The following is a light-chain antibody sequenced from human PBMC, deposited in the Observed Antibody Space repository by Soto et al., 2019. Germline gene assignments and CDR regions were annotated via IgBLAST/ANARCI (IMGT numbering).Light chain of an antibody. V-gene: IGKV3-15*01. CDR1: QSVASN. J-gene: IGKJ2*01. Sequence: EIVMTQSPASLSASTGDGATLSCRASQSVASNVAWYQQKPGQGPRLLIHGASTRAAGVPARFSGSGSGTDFTLTISSLQSEDFAVYYCQQYHNWPPQYTFGQGTKLQIK. CDR2: GAS. CDR3: QQYHNWPPQYT.